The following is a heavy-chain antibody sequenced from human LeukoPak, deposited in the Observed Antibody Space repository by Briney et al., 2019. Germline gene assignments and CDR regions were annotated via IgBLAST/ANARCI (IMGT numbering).Heavy chain of an antibody. Sequence: PGGSLRLSCAASGFTFSSYEMNWVRQAPGKGLEGVSYISSSGSTIYYADSVKGRFTISRDNAKNSLYLQMNSLRAEDTAVYYCAALGITMIGGVWGKGTTVTISS. J-gene: IGHJ6*04. CDR3: AALGITMIGGV. D-gene: IGHD3-10*02. V-gene: IGHV3-48*03. CDR2: ISSSGSTI. CDR1: GFTFSSYE.